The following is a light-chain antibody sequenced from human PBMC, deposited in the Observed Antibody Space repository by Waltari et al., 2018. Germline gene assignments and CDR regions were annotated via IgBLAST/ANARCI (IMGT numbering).Light chain of an antibody. V-gene: IGKV1-9*01. CDR1: QGMSDY. CDR3: QHVYSYPVT. Sequence: DIQLTQSPSFLSASVGDRVTFTCRASQGMSDYLAWYQQKPNKAPKLLINAASTLQSGVPSRFSGGKSGTEFTLTISSLQPEDFATYFCQHVYSYPVTFGGGTTLDI. J-gene: IGKJ4*01. CDR2: AAS.